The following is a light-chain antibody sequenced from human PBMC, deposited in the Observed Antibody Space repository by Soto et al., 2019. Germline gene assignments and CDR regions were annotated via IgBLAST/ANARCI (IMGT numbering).Light chain of an antibody. J-gene: IGKJ4*01. CDR1: QSVLYSSNNKNY. CDR3: QQYYSTLT. CDR2: WTS. Sequence: DIMMTQSPDSLAVSLGERATINCKSSQSVLYSSNNKNYLAWYQQKPGRPPKLLIYWTSTRESGVPDRFSGSGSGTDFTLTISSLQAEDVAVYYCQQYYSTLTFGGGTKVEIK. V-gene: IGKV4-1*01.